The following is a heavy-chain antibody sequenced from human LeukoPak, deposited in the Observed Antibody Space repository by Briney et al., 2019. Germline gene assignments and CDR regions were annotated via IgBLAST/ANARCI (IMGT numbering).Heavy chain of an antibody. D-gene: IGHD1-20*01. CDR2: IKKDGSEK. CDR3: ASGNWNDRAFDI. V-gene: IGHV3-7*01. J-gene: IGHJ3*02. Sequence: PGGSLRLSCAASGLTFSGYWMSWVRQAPGKGLEWVANIKKDGSEKYYVDSVKGRFTISRDNAKNSLYLQMNSLRVEDTAVYYCASGNWNDRAFDIWGQGTMVIVSS. CDR1: GLTFSGYW.